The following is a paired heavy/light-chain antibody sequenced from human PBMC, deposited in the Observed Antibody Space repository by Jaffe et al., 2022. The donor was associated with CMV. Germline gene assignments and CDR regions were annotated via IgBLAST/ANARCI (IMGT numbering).Light chain of an antibody. CDR3: SSYTNSRTYV. CDR1: SSDIGSYNY. V-gene: IGLV2-14*03. Sequence: QSALTQPASVSGSPGQSIAISCTGTSSDIGSYNYVSWYQHRPGEAPKLMISDVNSRPAGVSNRFSGSKSGNTASLTISGLQAVDEADYYCSSYTNSRTYVFGPGTKVTVL. CDR2: DVN. J-gene: IGLJ1*01.
Heavy chain of an antibody. CDR1: GFTFRNYA. CDR3: AKDYIVTTSSDYFSYGMDV. V-gene: IGHV3-30*18. Sequence: QVQLVESGGGVVQSGRSLRLSCAASGFTFRNYAMHWVRQAPGKGLAWVAVISFDGSNIYYADSVKGRFTISRDNSKNTLHLQMNSLRAEDTALYYCAKDYIVTTSSDYFSYGMDVWGQGTTVTVSS. J-gene: IGHJ6*02. CDR2: ISFDGSNI. D-gene: IGHD5-12*01.